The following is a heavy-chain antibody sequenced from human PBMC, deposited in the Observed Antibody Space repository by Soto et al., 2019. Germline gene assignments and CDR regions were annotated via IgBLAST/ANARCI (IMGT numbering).Heavy chain of an antibody. CDR3: ARGIGYCSGGSCYLPYYYYMDV. D-gene: IGHD2-15*01. V-gene: IGHV1-8*01. CDR1: GYTFTSYD. J-gene: IGHJ6*03. Sequence: QVQLVQSGAEVKKPGASVKVSCKASGYTFTSYDINWVRQATGQGLEWMGWMNPNSGNTGYAQKFQGRVTMTRNTSISTAYMELSSLRSQDTAVYYCARGIGYCSGGSCYLPYYYYMDVWDKGTTVTVSS. CDR2: MNPNSGNT.